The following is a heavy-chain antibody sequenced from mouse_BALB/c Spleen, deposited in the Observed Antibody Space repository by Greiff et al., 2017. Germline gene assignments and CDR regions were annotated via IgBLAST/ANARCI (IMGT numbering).Heavy chain of an antibody. CDR2: ISYSGST. J-gene: IGHJ3*01. D-gene: IGHD1-2*01. CDR1: GYSITSDYA. V-gene: IGHV3-2*02. Sequence: EVKLMESGPGLVKPSQSLSLTCTVTGYSITSDYAWNWIRQFPGNKLEWMGYISYSGSTSYNPSLKSRISITRDTSKNQFFLQLNSVTTEDTATYYCAREGYGYVPFAYWGQGTLVTVSA. CDR3: AREGYGYVPFAY.